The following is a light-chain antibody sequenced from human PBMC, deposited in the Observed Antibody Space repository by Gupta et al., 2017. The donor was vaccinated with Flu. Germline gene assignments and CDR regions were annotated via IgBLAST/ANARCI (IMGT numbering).Light chain of an antibody. CDR3: CTWDDSLSGPVV. CDR1: SSIIGSNK. V-gene: IGLV1-47*01. J-gene: IGLJ2*01. CDR2: NNS. Sequence: SSIIGSNKDCWHQRLPGSAPKLLYSNNSQRPSGAPERFSASKAGTSAALAISGLRSEDEAPYYCCTWDDSLSGPVVFGGGTKLTVL.